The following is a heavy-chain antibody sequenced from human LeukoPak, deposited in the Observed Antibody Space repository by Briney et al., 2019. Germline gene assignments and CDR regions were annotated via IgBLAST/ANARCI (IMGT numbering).Heavy chain of an antibody. V-gene: IGHV4-61*08. J-gene: IGHJ4*02. Sequence: PSETLSLTCTVSGGSVSSGGYYWSWIRQPPGKGLEWIGYIHYSGSTNYNPSLKSRVTISVDTSKIQFSLKLTSVTAADTAVYYCARDKIVGATKNDYWGQGILVTVSS. CDR1: GGSVSSGGYY. CDR3: ARDKIVGATKNDY. D-gene: IGHD1-26*01. CDR2: IHYSGST.